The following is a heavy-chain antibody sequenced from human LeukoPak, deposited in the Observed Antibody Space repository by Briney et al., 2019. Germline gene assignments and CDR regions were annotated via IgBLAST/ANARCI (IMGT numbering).Heavy chain of an antibody. J-gene: IGHJ6*03. D-gene: IGHD3-9*01. CDR2: INHSGST. V-gene: IGHV4-34*01. CDR1: GGSISSYY. Sequence: SETLSLTCTVSGGSISSYYWSWIRQPPGKGLEWIGEINHSGSTNYNPSLKSRVTISVDTSKNQFSLKLSSVTAADTAVYYCARRHYDILTGYYKVYYYYMDVWGKGTTATISS. CDR3: ARRHYDILTGYYKVYYYYMDV.